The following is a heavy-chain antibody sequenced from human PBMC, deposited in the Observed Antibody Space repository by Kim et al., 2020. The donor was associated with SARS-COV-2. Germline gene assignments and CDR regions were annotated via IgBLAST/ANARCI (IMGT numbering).Heavy chain of an antibody. Sequence: GGSLRLSCAASGFTFSSYDMNWVRQAPGKGLEWVSYISSSGSTIYYADSVKGRFTISRDNAKNSLFLQMNSLRAEDTAVYYCARDDYVWGSYRYGSYNWFDPWGQGTLVTVSS. CDR3: ARDDYVWGSYRYGSYNWFDP. D-gene: IGHD3-16*02. CDR1: GFTFSSYD. J-gene: IGHJ5*02. CDR2: ISSSGSTI. V-gene: IGHV3-48*03.